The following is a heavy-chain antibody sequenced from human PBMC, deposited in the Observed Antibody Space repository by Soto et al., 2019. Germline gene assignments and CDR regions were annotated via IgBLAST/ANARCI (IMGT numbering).Heavy chain of an antibody. CDR1: GFTFSSYA. J-gene: IGHJ4*02. V-gene: IGHV3-23*01. CDR2: ISGSGGST. Sequence: GSLRLSCAASGFTFSSYAMSWVRQAPGKGLEWVSAISGSGGSTYYADSVKGRFTISRDNSKNTLYLQMNSLRAEDTAVYYCAKDGFSCTNGVCYPGYWGQGTLVTVSS. D-gene: IGHD2-8*01. CDR3: AKDGFSCTNGVCYPGY.